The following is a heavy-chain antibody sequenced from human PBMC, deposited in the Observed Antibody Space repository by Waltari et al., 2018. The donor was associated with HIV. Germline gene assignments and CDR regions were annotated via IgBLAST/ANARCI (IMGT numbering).Heavy chain of an antibody. CDR3: ARGVSEDHIWGSYFDH. CDR2: IYHKGAT. Sequence: QVHLKQWGAGLLKPSETLSLTCAIQGESFNDYYWSFRDFYWTWIRHSPEKGLEWIGKIYHKGATNSNPSLKSRVSMSADSSKKQFSLRLISVTAADTAVYYCARGVSEDHIWGSYFDHWGQGTPVTVSS. D-gene: IGHD3-16*01. CDR1: GESFNDYY. J-gene: IGHJ5*02. V-gene: IGHV4-34*02.